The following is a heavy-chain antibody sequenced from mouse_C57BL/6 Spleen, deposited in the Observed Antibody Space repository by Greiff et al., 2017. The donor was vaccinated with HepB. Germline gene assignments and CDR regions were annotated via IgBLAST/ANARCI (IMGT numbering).Heavy chain of an antibody. J-gene: IGHJ1*03. CDR1: GFSLTSYA. CDR3: ARNVYGNYEGWYFDV. V-gene: IGHV2-9-1*01. Sequence: VKLMESGPGLVAPSQSLSITCTVSGFSLTSYAISWVRQPPGKGLEWLGVIWTGGGTNYNSALKSRLSISKDNSKSQVFLKMNSLQTDDTARYYCARNVYGNYEGWYFDVWGTGTTVTVSS. CDR2: IWTGGGT. D-gene: IGHD2-1*01.